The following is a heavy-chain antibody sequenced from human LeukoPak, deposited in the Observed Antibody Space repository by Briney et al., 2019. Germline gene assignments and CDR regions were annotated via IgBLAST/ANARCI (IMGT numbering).Heavy chain of an antibody. D-gene: IGHD6-19*01. J-gene: IGHJ3*02. CDR2: IYSSGNT. Sequence: PSETLSLTCTVSGGSISTYYWSWIRQPAGKGLEWIGRIYSSGNTNYNSSLKSRVSMSVDTSKNQFSLKLSSVTAADTAVCYCARDLIFRPWLVFDAFDIWGQGTKVTVSS. CDR3: ARDLIFRPWLVFDAFDI. CDR1: GGSISTYY. V-gene: IGHV4-4*07.